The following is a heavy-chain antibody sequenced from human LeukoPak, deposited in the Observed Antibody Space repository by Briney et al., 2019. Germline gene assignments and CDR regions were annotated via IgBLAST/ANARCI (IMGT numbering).Heavy chain of an antibody. D-gene: IGHD2-2*01. V-gene: IGHV3-48*03. CDR2: ISSSGSTI. J-gene: IGHJ6*02. Sequence: PGGSLRLSCAASGFTFSSYEMNWVRQAPGKGLEWVSYISSSGSTIYYADSVRGRFTISRDNAKNPLYLQMNSLRAEDTAVYYCARGGGYCSSTSCYYGMDVWGQGTTVTVSS. CDR1: GFTFSSYE. CDR3: ARGGGYCSSTSCYYGMDV.